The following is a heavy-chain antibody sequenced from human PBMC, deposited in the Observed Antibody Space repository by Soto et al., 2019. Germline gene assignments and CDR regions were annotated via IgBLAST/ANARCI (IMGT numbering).Heavy chain of an antibody. Sequence: SETLSLTCTVSGGSMSSSSYYWGWIRQHPGKGLEWIGSIYYSGSTYYNPSLKSRVTISVDTSKNQFSLKLSSVTAADTAVYYCARRVRVSRVHYYYYYMDVWGKGTTVTVSS. CDR2: IYYSGST. V-gene: IGHV4-39*01. CDR3: ARRVRVSRVHYYYYYMDV. D-gene: IGHD1-1*01. CDR1: GGSMSSSSYY. J-gene: IGHJ6*03.